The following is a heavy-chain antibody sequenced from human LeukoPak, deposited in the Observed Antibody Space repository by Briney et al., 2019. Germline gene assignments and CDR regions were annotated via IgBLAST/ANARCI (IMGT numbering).Heavy chain of an antibody. J-gene: IGHJ3*02. V-gene: IGHV1-2*02. CDR1: GYTFTGYY. Sequence: GASVKVSCKASGYTFTGYYMHWVRQAPGQGLEWMGWINPNSGGTNYAQKFQGRATMTRDTSISTAYMELSRLRSDDTAVYYCARGSSVYKMGAAGTGAFDIWGQGTMVTVSS. CDR2: INPNSGGT. D-gene: IGHD6-13*01. CDR3: ARGSSVYKMGAAGTGAFDI.